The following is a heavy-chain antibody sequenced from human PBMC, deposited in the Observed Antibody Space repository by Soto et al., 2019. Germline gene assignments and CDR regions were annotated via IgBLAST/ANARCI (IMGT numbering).Heavy chain of an antibody. CDR1: GFTFSSYG. CDR3: AIESNTKTYYYDSSGYSYFEY. J-gene: IGHJ4*02. D-gene: IGHD3-22*01. V-gene: IGHV3-30*03. CDR2: ISYEGSNK. Sequence: QVQLVESGGGVVQPGRSLRLSCAASGFTFSSYGMHWVRQAPGKGLEWVAVISYEGSNKYYADSVKGRFTISRDNSKNTLYLQMNSLRAEDTAVSYCAIESNTKTYYYDSSGYSYFEYWGQGSLVTVSS.